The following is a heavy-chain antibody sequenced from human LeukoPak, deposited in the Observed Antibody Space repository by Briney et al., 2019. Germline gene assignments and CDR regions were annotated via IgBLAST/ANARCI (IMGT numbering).Heavy chain of an antibody. D-gene: IGHD3-10*01. J-gene: IGHJ4*02. CDR3: ARVYGSGSYYNPYYFDY. V-gene: IGHV1-8*01. CDR1: GYTFTSYD. CDR2: MNPNSGNT. Sequence: GASVKVSCKASGYTFTSYDINWVRQATGQGLEWMGWMNPNSGNTGYAQKFQGRVTMTRDTSISTAYMELSRLRSDDTAVYYCARVYGSGSYYNPYYFDYWGQGTLVTVSS.